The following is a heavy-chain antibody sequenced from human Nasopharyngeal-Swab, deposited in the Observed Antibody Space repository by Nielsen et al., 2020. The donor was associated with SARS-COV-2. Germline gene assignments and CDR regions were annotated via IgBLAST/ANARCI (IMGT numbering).Heavy chain of an antibody. Sequence: SETLSLTCAVYGGSFSDYDWTWIRQSPGKGLESIGQINSRGRTRYNSSLKSRVTISVDRSKNQFSLKLSSVTAADTAVYYRARVSTGLGIFGVVISYWYFDLWGRGTLVTVSS. CDR1: GGSFSDYD. CDR3: ARVSTGLGIFGVVISYWYFDL. V-gene: IGHV4-34*01. CDR2: INSRGRT. J-gene: IGHJ2*01. D-gene: IGHD3-3*01.